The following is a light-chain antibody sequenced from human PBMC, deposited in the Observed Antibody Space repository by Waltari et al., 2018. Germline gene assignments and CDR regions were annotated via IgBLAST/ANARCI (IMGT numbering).Light chain of an antibody. V-gene: IGLV2-23*02. CDR1: NTDIGSYNL. Sequence: QSVLTQPASVSGSPGQSITIPCTGTNTDIGSYNLVAWSQLHPGKAHKVIIFEVNQRPVGVSNRFSGFKSGNTASLTVSGLHPEDEADYYCCSYAGTPRVVFGGGTKLTVL. J-gene: IGLJ2*01. CDR2: EVN. CDR3: CSYAGTPRVV.